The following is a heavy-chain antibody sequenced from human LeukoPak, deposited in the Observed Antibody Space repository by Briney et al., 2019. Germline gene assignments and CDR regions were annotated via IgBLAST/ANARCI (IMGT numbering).Heavy chain of an antibody. D-gene: IGHD3-22*01. V-gene: IGHV4-59*08. CDR1: GGSISSYY. Sequence: TASETLSLTCTVSGGSISSYYWSWIRQPPGKGLEWIGYIYYSGSTNYNPSLKSRVTISIDTSKNQFSLKLSSVTAADTAVYYCARGGGYYDGSAYNRLDYWGPGTLVTVSS. CDR2: IYYSGST. J-gene: IGHJ4*02. CDR3: ARGGGYYDGSAYNRLDY.